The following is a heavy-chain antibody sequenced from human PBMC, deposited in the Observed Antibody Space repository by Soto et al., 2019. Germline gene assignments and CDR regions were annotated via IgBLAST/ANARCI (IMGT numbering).Heavy chain of an antibody. CDR2: MSSSGNTI. J-gene: IGHJ4*02. Sequence: QVQLVESGGGLVNPGVSLSPACAASGVTFSDYYVTWIRQAPGRGLVWVSYMSSSGNTIYYAGSVKGRFTISRDNAKNSLYLQMNSLRAEDTAVYYCARGRYYNSGSYSRFDYWGQGTVVTVSS. CDR3: ARGRYYNSGSYSRFDY. D-gene: IGHD3-10*01. V-gene: IGHV3-11*01. CDR1: GVTFSDYY.